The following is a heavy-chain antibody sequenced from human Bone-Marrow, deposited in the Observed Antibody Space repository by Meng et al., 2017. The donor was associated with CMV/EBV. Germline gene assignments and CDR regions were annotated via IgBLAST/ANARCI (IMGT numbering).Heavy chain of an antibody. CDR2: IYSGGSST. CDR1: GFTFSNAW. D-gene: IGHD1-14*01. CDR3: AKFGTASEHY. Sequence: GGSLRLTCAASGFTFSNAWMSWVRQAPGKGLEWVSVIYSGGSSTYYADSVKGRFTISRDNSKNTLYLQMNSLRAEDTAVYYCAKFGTASEHYWGQGTLVTVSS. V-gene: IGHV3-23*03. J-gene: IGHJ4*02.